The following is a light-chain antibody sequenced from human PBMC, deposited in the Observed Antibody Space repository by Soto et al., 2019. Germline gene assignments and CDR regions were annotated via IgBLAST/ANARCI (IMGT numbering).Light chain of an antibody. V-gene: IGKV1-33*01. CDR3: QQYDSLPPT. J-gene: IGKJ4*01. CDR2: DAD. CDR1: QDINRY. Sequence: DIQLTQSPSSLSASVGDRVTITCQASQDINRYVNWYQQQLGKAPKLLMFDADTLESGVPSRFSGSGSGTEFTLPISSLQPEDFAAYFCQQYDSLPPTFGGGTKVDIQ.